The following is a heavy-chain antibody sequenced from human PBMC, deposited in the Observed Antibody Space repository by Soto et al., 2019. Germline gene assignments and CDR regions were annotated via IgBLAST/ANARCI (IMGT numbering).Heavy chain of an antibody. J-gene: IGHJ4*02. CDR3: ARDPTTGRRVHLVDY. V-gene: IGHV1-18*01. Sequence: QVQLVQYGAEVKKPGASVKVSCKASGYTFTSYGISWVRQAPGQGLEWMGWIGAYNGNTNYAQKLQGRVTMTTDTSTSTAYMELRSLRSDDTAVYYCARDPTTGRRVHLVDYWGQGTLVTVSS. CDR2: IGAYNGNT. CDR1: GYTFTSYG. D-gene: IGHD4-17*01.